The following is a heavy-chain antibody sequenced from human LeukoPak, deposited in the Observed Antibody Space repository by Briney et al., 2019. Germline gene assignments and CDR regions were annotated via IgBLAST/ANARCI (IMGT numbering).Heavy chain of an antibody. D-gene: IGHD2-15*01. J-gene: IGHJ4*02. V-gene: IGHV4-39*07. CDR3: ARDTRTAQGFDY. CDR1: GGSISSSNYY. CDR2: IYYSGST. Sequence: SETLSLTCTVSGGSISSSNYYWGWIRQPPGKGLEWIGTIYYSGSTYYNPSLKSRVTISVDRYNNRFSLSLSAVTAADTAIYYCARDTRTAQGFDYWGQGILVTVSS.